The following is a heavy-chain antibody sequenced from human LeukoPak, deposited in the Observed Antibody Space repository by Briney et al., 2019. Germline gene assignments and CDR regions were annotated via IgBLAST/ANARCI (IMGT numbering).Heavy chain of an antibody. V-gene: IGHV3-7*03. CDR2: IKQDGSEK. CDR3: ARGNSSTTCPHFDF. D-gene: IGHD2-2*01. CDR1: GFIFSTYW. Sequence: GGSLRLSCAASGFIFSTYWMNWVRPAPGKGLEWVANIKQDGSEKYYVESVKGRFTIFRDNAKNSLYLQMNSLRAEDTAVYYCARGNSSTTCPHFDFWGQGTLVTVSS. J-gene: IGHJ4*02.